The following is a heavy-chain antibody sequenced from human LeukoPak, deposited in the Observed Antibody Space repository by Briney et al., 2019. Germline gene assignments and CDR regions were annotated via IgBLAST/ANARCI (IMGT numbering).Heavy chain of an antibody. D-gene: IGHD6-13*01. CDR1: GGSISSYY. Sequence: SETLSLTCTVSGGSISSYYWRWIRQPPGKRLEWFGYIYYSESTNYNPSLKSRVTISVDTSKNQFSLKLSSVTAADTAVYYCVRDVAAGSSHFDYWGQGTLVTVSS. CDR2: IYYSEST. CDR3: VRDVAAGSSHFDY. J-gene: IGHJ4*02. V-gene: IGHV4-59*01.